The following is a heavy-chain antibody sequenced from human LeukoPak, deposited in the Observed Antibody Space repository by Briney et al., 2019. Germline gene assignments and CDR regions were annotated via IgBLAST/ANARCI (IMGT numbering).Heavy chain of an antibody. Sequence: GASVKVSCKTSGYTFTNYDIYWVRQAPGQGLECMGWISGYTGDTKYAQILQGRFTVTTDTPTSTAYMELRSLTYDDTAVYYCARAGYCGDGGCRGGSAFDVWGQGTMVTVSS. CDR1: GYTFTNYD. V-gene: IGHV1-18*01. D-gene: IGHD2-15*01. CDR2: ISGYTGDT. CDR3: ARAGYCGDGGCRGGSAFDV. J-gene: IGHJ3*01.